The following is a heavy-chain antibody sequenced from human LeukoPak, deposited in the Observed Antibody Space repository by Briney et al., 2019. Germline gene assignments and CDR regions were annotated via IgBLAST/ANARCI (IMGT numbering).Heavy chain of an antibody. V-gene: IGHV4-59*01. J-gene: IGHJ5*02. D-gene: IGHD2-2*01. CDR2: IYYSGST. Sequence: SETLSLTCTVSGGSISSYYWSWIRQPPGKGLEWIGYIYYSGSTNYNPSLKSRVTISVDTSKNQFSLKLSSVTEADTAVYYCARVPAAPVSGWFDPWGQGTLVTVSS. CDR1: GGSISSYY. CDR3: ARVPAAPVSGWFDP.